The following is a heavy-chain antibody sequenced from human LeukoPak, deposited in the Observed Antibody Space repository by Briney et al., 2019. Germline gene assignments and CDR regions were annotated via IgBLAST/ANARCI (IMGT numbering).Heavy chain of an antibody. CDR2: IYRGGST. CDR3: ARDLGCSSTSCPYYYYGMDV. CDR1: GFTVSSNY. J-gene: IGHJ6*02. D-gene: IGHD2-2*01. Sequence: PGGSLRLSCAASGFTVSSNYTSWVRQAPGKGLEWVSVIYRGGSTYYADSVKGRFTISRDNSKNTLYLQMNSLRAEDTAVYYCARDLGCSSTSCPYYYYGMDVWGQGTTVTVSS. V-gene: IGHV3-66*01.